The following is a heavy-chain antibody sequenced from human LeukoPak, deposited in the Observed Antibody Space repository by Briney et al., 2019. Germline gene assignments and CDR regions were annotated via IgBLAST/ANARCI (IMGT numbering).Heavy chain of an antibody. CDR2: IYYSGIT. CDR3: ARERSSIAVAHFDY. Sequence: SETLSLTCTVSGASISGYYWSWIRQTPGKGLEWIGYIYYSGITNYNPSVKSRVTMSVDTSKNQFSLILSSVTAADTAVYYCARERSSIAVAHFDYWGQGTLVTVSS. D-gene: IGHD6-19*01. J-gene: IGHJ4*02. V-gene: IGHV4-59*12. CDR1: GASISGYY.